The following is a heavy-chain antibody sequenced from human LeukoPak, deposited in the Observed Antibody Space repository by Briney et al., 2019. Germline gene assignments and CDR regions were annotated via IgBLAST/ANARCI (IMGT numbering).Heavy chain of an antibody. CDR1: GGSISSHY. D-gene: IGHD2/OR15-2a*01. CDR2: ISDIGSI. J-gene: IGHJ4*02. V-gene: IGHV4-59*08. Sequence: SETLSLTCTVSGGSISSHYWSWIRQPPGKGLEWIAYISDIGSINYNPSLKSRVTISLETSKNQFSLKLSSVTAADTAVYYCAGHHPRNTVDFWGQGTLVTVSS. CDR3: AGHHPRNTVDF.